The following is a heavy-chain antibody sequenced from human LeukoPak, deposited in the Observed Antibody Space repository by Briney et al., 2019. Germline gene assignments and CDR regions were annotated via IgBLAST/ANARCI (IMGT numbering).Heavy chain of an antibody. CDR3: ARDWFHAIDY. J-gene: IGHJ4*02. CDR1: GFTFSSYS. D-gene: IGHD2/OR15-2a*01. Sequence: GGSLRLSCAAPGFTFSSYSMMWVRQAPGKGLEWVSYISSSSTTIHYADSVKGRFTISRDNAKNTLYLQMNSLRAEDTAVYYCARDWFHAIDYWGQGTLVTVSS. CDR2: ISSSSTTI. V-gene: IGHV3-48*04.